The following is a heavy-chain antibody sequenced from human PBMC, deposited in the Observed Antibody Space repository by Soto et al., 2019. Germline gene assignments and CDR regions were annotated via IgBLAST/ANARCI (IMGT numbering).Heavy chain of an antibody. CDR2: IYYSVAT. D-gene: IGHD1-26*01. CDR3: ARLAYSGYLQS. Sequence: SETLSLTCDVSGDSISTSSYYWGWIRQPPGKGLEWIASIYYSVATYYNPSLQSRVTISVDTSNNRFSLTLSSLTAADTAVYFCARLAYSGYLQSWGQGALVTFSS. V-gene: IGHV4-39*02. CDR1: GDSISTSSYY. J-gene: IGHJ1*01.